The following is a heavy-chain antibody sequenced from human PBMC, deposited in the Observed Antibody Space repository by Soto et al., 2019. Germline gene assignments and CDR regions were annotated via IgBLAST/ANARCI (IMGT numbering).Heavy chain of an antibody. J-gene: IGHJ6*02. V-gene: IGHV1-18*04. D-gene: IGHD3-16*01. CDR1: VYTFSGYY. CDR2: NSPYNDQT. Sequence: ASVKVSCKASVYTFSGYYINSVRQVLGQRHEEMGCNSPYNDQTIYAQKLQGSVTMTADTSTRTVYMQLRSLKSDDTAVYYCARGGYYDNVWGKLSHYGLDVWGQGTSVTVSS. CDR3: ARGGYYDNVWGKLSHYGLDV.